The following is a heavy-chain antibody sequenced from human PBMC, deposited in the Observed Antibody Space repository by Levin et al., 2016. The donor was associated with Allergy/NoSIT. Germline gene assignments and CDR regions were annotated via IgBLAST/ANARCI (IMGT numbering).Heavy chain of an antibody. CDR2: INHSGST. Sequence: WIRQPPGKGLEWIGEINHSGSTNYNPSLKSRVTISVDTSKNQFSLKLSSVTAADTAVYSCARLGLYGSGSYYRWGRAFDIWGQGTMVTVSS. J-gene: IGHJ3*02. V-gene: IGHV4-34*01. D-gene: IGHD3-10*01. CDR3: ARLGLYGSGSYYRWGRAFDI.